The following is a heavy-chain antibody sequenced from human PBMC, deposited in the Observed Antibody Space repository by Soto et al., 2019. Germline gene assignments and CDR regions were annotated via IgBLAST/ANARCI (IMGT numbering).Heavy chain of an antibody. CDR2: ISCDGSNK. J-gene: IGHJ1*01. CDR1: GFTFSSYG. V-gene: IGHV3-30*18. Sequence: HPGGSLRLSCAASGFTFSSYGMHWVRQAPGKGLEWVAVISCDGSNKYYADSVKGRFTISRDNSKNTLYLQMNSLRAEDTAVYYCAKGVGFWEYYYDSSGPQFAEYFQHWGQGTLVTVSS. D-gene: IGHD3-22*01. CDR3: AKGVGFWEYYYDSSGPQFAEYFQH.